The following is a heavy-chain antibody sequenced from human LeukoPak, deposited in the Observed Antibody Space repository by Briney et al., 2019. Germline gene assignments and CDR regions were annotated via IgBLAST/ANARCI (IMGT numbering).Heavy chain of an antibody. CDR2: ISITGSI. J-gene: IGHJ4*02. D-gene: IGHD5-18*01. Sequence: GGSLRLSCAASGFTFSSYSMNWVRQAPGKGLEWVSYISITGSIYYADSVKGRFTISRDNGKNSLYLQLDSLRAEDTAVYYCARESNTAMGIDYWGQGTLVTVSS. V-gene: IGHV3-48*04. CDR1: GFTFSSYS. CDR3: ARESNTAMGIDY.